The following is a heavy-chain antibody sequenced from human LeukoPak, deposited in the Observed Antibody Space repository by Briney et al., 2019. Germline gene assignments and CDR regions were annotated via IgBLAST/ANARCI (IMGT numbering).Heavy chain of an antibody. CDR3: ARVYYYDSSGYFGY. J-gene: IGHJ4*02. CDR1: GGSFSGYY. Sequence: WETLSLTCAVYGGSFSGYYWSWIRQPPGKGLEWIGEINHSGSTNYNPSLKSRVTISVDTSKNQFSLKLSSVTAADTAVYYCARVYYYDSSGYFGYWGQGTLVTVS. V-gene: IGHV4-34*01. D-gene: IGHD3-22*01. CDR2: INHSGST.